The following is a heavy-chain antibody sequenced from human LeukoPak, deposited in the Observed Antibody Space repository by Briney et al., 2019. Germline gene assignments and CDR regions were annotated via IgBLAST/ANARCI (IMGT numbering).Heavy chain of an antibody. CDR3: ARQARYCSGGTCFDS. CDR2: IYSSGST. J-gene: IGHJ4*02. V-gene: IGHV4-59*08. CDR1: GGSISGYH. D-gene: IGHD2-8*02. Sequence: PSETLSLTCTVSGGSISGYHWSCIRQTPGKGLEWIGHIYSSGSTNYIPSLKSRVTISVDTSKNQFSLKLSSVTAADTAVYFCARQARYCSGGTCFDSWGQGTLVAVSS.